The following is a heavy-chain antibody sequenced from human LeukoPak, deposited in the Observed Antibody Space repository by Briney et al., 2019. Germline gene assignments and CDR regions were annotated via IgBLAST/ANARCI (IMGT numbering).Heavy chain of an antibody. Sequence: GESLKISCEGSGYSFTSYWIGWVRQMPGKGLEWMGIIYLDDSDTRYSPSFQGQVTISADKSISTAYLQWSSLKAADTAMYYCAGAGPTYNYGMDVWGQGTTVTVSS. CDR2: IYLDDSDT. J-gene: IGHJ6*02. V-gene: IGHV5-51*01. D-gene: IGHD6-19*01. CDR1: GYSFTSYW. CDR3: AGAGPTYNYGMDV.